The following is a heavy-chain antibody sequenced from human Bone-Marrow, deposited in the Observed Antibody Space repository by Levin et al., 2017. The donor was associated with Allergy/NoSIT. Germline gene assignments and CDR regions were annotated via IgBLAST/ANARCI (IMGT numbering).Heavy chain of an antibody. CDR1: GFTFSSYG. D-gene: IGHD6-19*01. CDR3: ARDTSLGGSSGWYKLPSSD. J-gene: IGHJ4*02. Sequence: AGGSLRLSCAASGFTFSSYGMHWVRQAPGKGLEWVAVIWYDGSNKYYADSVKGRFTISRDNSKNTLYLQMNSLRAEDTAVYYCARDTSLGGSSGWYKLPSSDWGQGTLVTVSS. CDR2: IWYDGSNK. V-gene: IGHV3-33*01.